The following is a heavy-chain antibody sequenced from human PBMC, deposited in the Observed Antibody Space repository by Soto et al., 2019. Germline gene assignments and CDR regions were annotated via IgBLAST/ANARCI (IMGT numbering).Heavy chain of an antibody. CDR2: ILPISGTA. CDR1: GGVFSLYG. D-gene: IGHD1-26*01. Sequence: QVQLVQSGAEVKRPGSSVRVSCKASGGVFSLYGFSWVRQVPGHGPEWVGGILPISGTANYAQKYQGRVTITVDKSTSTGYMELNSLTYEDTAVYYCASTGEAPEVDGSGRGDAFDSWGPGTKVTVSS. CDR3: ASTGEAPEVDGSGRGDAFDS. V-gene: IGHV1-69*06. J-gene: IGHJ3*02.